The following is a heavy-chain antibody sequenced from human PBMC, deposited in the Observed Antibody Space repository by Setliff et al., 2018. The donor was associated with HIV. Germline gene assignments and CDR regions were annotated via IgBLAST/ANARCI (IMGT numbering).Heavy chain of an antibody. Sequence: GSLRLSCAASGFTFSDYYMTWIRQAPGKGLEWVSFISSSATYTTYADSVKGRFTISRDNAKKSMYLQMNSLRGEDTAVYYCVRHKDRWGAIDYWGQGTLVTVSS. V-gene: IGHV3-11*03. D-gene: IGHD7-27*01. CDR3: VRHKDRWGAIDY. CDR2: ISSSATYT. J-gene: IGHJ4*02. CDR1: GFTFSDYY.